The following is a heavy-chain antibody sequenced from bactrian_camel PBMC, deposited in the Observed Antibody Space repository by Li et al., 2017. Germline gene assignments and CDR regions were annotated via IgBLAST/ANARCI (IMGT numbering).Heavy chain of an antibody. D-gene: IGHD4*01. V-gene: IGHV3S53*01. Sequence: HVLLVESGGDSVQAGGSLRLSCKASGYTYCMGWFRQAPVVRRERVALMDSDGTITYEDAVKGRFTMSKDNAKNTLYLEMNSLKPEDTAMYYCAAETTYSDCAGDEDFGYWGRGTQVTVS. J-gene: IGHJ6*01. CDR3: AAETTYSDCAGDEDFGY. CDR2: MDSDGTI. CDR1: GYTYC.